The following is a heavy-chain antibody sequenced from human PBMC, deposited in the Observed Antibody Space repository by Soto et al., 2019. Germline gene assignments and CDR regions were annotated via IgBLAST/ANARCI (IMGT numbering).Heavy chain of an antibody. J-gene: IGHJ2*01. V-gene: IGHV3-23*01. CDR3: AKGGYGDYRYFDL. CDR2: ISGSGGGT. D-gene: IGHD4-17*01. CDR1: GFTFSSYA. Sequence: PGGSLRLSCAASGFTFSSYAMSWVRQAPGQGLEWVSAISGSGGGTYYADSVKGRFTISRDNSKNTLYLQMHSLRAEDTAVYYCAKGGYGDYRYFDLWGRGTLVTVSS.